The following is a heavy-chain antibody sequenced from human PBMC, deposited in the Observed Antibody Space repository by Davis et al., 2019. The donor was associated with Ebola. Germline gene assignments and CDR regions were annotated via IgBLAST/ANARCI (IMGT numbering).Heavy chain of an antibody. V-gene: IGHV5-51*01. Sequence: GESLKISCKGSGYSFTSYWIGWVRQMPGKGLEWMGIIYPGDSDARYSPSFQGQVTFSADKSINTAYLQWRGLKASDSGMYYCARQKGSTWNYYFDYWGQGTVVTVSS. CDR2: IYPGDSDA. CDR1: GYSFTSYW. CDR3: ARQKGSTWNYYFDY. J-gene: IGHJ4*02. D-gene: IGHD1-1*01.